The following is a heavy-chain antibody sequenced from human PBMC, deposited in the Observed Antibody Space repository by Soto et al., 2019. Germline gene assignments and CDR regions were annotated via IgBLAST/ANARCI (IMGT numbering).Heavy chain of an antibody. CDR3: AREGGARDWLHFDY. Sequence: QVQLVESGGGVVQPGRSLRLSCAASGFTFSSYAMHWVRQAPGKGLEWVAVISYDGSNKYYADSVKGRFTISRDNSKNTLYLQMNSLRAEDTAVYYCAREGGARDWLHFDYWGQGTLVTVSS. CDR2: ISYDGSNK. J-gene: IGHJ4*02. D-gene: IGHD1-26*01. V-gene: IGHV3-30-3*01. CDR1: GFTFSSYA.